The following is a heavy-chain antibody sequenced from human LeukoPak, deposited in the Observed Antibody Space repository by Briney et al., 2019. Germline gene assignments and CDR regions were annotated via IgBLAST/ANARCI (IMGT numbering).Heavy chain of an antibody. D-gene: IGHD6-13*01. Sequence: SETLSLTCTVSGGSISSYYWSWIRQPPGKGLEWIGYIYYSGSTNYNPSLKSRVTISVDTSKNQFSLKLSSVTAADTAVYYCAKDMGTPIAAAGFDYWGQGTLVTVSS. CDR3: AKDMGTPIAAAGFDY. CDR1: GGSISSYY. J-gene: IGHJ4*02. V-gene: IGHV4-59*01. CDR2: IYYSGST.